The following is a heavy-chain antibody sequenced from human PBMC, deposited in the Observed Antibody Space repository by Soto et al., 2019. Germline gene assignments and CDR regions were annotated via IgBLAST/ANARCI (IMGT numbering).Heavy chain of an antibody. CDR1: GFTFSSYA. CDR2: ISTNGGST. J-gene: IGHJ4*02. CDR3: ARDVGRWGYLDY. V-gene: IGHV3-64*02. Sequence: EVQLVESGEGLVQPGGSLRLSCAASGFTFSSYAMHWVRQAPGKGLEYVSAISTNGGSTYYADSVKGRFTISRDNSKNTLYLQMGSLRADDMSVYYCARDVGRWGYLDYWGQGTLVTVSS. D-gene: IGHD1-26*01.